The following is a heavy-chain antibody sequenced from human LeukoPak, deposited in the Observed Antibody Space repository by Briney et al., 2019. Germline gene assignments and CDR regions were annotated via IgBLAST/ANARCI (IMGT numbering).Heavy chain of an antibody. D-gene: IGHD3-22*01. CDR1: GFTFSSYS. V-gene: IGHV3-21*04. J-gene: IGHJ4*02. CDR2: ISSSSSSFI. CDR3: AKSYKVIVEGYKSGYYFDY. Sequence: GGTLRLSCAASGFTFSSYSMNWVRQAPGKGLEWVSSISSSSSSFIYYADSVKGRFTISRDNAKNSLYLQMNSLRADDTAVYYCAKSYKVIVEGYKSGYYFDYWGQGTLVTVSS.